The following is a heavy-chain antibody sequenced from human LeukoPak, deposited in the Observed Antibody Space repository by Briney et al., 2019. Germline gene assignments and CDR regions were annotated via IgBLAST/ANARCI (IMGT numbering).Heavy chain of an antibody. V-gene: IGHV4-4*02. CDR1: GGSISSSNW. CDR3: ARVALMVYSYYYYYGMDV. J-gene: IGHJ6*02. CDR2: IYHSGST. Sequence: SETLSPTCAVSGGSISSSNWWSSVRQPPGKGLEWIGEIYHSGSTNYNPSLKSRVTISVDKSKNQFSLKLSSVTAADTAVYYCARVALMVYSYYYYYGMDVWGQGTPVTVSS. D-gene: IGHD2-8*01.